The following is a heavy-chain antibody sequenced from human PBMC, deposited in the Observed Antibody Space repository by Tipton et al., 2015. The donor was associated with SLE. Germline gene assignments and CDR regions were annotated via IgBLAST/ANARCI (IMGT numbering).Heavy chain of an antibody. CDR3: ASLIGYSGYDLDY. J-gene: IGHJ4*02. V-gene: IGHV1-69*13. D-gene: IGHD5-12*01. Sequence: QSGPEVKKPGASVKVSCKASGYTFTSYGISWVRQAPGQGLEWMGGIIPIFGTANYAQKFQGRVTITADESTSTAYMELSSLRSEDTAVYYGASLIGYSGYDLDYWGQGTLVTVSS. CDR2: IIPIFGTA. CDR1: GYTFTSYG.